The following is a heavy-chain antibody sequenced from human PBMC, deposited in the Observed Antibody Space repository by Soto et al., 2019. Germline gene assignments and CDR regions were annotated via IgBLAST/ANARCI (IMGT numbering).Heavy chain of an antibody. D-gene: IGHD6-6*01. J-gene: IGHJ4*02. CDR1: GFTFSSYA. Sequence: GGSLRLSCAASGFTFSSYAMHWVRQAPGKGLEWVAVISYDGSNKYYADSVKGRFTISRDNSKNTLYLQMNSLRAEDTAVYYCARDSGAYSSSSGGWDYFDYWGQGTLVTVSS. CDR3: ARDSGAYSSSSGGWDYFDY. CDR2: ISYDGSNK. V-gene: IGHV3-30-3*01.